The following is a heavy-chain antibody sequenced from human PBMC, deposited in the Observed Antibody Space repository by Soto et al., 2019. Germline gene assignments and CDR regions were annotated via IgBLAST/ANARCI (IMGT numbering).Heavy chain of an antibody. Sequence: QVHLVQSGAEVKKPGDSVKVSCKASGDTFNTNDFNWVRQAPGQGLEWMGWMNPASGNTGFAQKFQGRVSVTMDTSTSVAYVELSSLTSEDTAMYYCTRGISDSWGQGTLVTVSS. J-gene: IGHJ4*02. CDR1: GDTFNTND. D-gene: IGHD3-3*02. CDR2: MNPASGNT. V-gene: IGHV1-8*01. CDR3: TRGISDS.